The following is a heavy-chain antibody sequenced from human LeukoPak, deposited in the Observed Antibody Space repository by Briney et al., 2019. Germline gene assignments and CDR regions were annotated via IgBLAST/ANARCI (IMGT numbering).Heavy chain of an antibody. Sequence: GGSLRLSCAASGFTFSSYSLNWVRQAPGKGLEWVSFISSSSITIYYADSVKGRFTISRDNAGKSLYLQMNSLRAEDTAVYYCARDRGGSYSAIDYWGQGTLVTVSS. J-gene: IGHJ4*02. D-gene: IGHD2-15*01. V-gene: IGHV3-48*04. CDR2: ISSSSITI. CDR1: GFTFSSYS. CDR3: ARDRGGSYSAIDY.